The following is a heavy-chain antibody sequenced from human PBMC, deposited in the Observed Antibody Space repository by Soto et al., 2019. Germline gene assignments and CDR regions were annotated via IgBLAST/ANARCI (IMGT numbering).Heavy chain of an antibody. CDR2: ISGSGGST. V-gene: IGHV3-23*01. CDR1: EFAFSSYA. Sequence: GGSLRLSCASSEFAFSSYAMSWVRQAPGKGLEWVSAISGSGGSTYYADSVKGRFTISRDNSKNTLYLQMNSLRAEDTAVYYCAKDRGSGSYYNGGYYYYYMDVWCKGTTVTVS. D-gene: IGHD3-10*01. CDR3: AKDRGSGSYYNGGYYYYYMDV. J-gene: IGHJ6*03.